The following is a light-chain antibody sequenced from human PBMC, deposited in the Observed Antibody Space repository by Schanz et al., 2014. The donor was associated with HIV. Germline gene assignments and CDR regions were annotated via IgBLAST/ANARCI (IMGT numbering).Light chain of an antibody. Sequence: EIVLTQSPGTLSLSPGEGATLSCRASQSVSSAYLAWYQHKPGQAPRLLIYGASSRATGTPDRVSGSGSGTDFTLTISSLQPEDFAVYYCQHYGSSRWTFGQGTKVEIK. CDR1: QSVSSAY. J-gene: IGKJ1*01. CDR3: QHYGSSRWT. V-gene: IGKV3-20*01. CDR2: GAS.